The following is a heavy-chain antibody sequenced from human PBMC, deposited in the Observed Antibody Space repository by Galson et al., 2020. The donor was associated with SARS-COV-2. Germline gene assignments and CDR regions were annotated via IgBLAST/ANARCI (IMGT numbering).Heavy chain of an antibody. CDR3: AGVAGYSSSWYYFDY. D-gene: IGHD6-13*01. V-gene: IGHV4-61*02. Sequence: SETLSLTCTVSGGSISSGSYYWSWIRQPAGKGLEWIGRMYSSGGTNYNPSLKSRVTISLDTSKNQFSLKLTSVTAADTAVYYCAGVAGYSSSWYYFDYWGQGTLVTVSS. J-gene: IGHJ4*02. CDR1: GGSISSGSYY. CDR2: MYSSGGT.